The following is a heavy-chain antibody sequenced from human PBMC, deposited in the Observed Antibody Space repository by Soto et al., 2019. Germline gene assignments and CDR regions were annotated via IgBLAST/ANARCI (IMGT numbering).Heavy chain of an antibody. V-gene: IGHV4-59*12. CDR2: IDYSGSS. J-gene: IGHJ3*02. D-gene: IGHD6-19*01. CDR1: GGSISTKY. Sequence: SETLSLTCTVSGGSISTKYWNWIRQPPGKGPEWIGYIDYSGSSKSNPSLNSRVTMSVDTSKNQFSLKLTSVTAADTAVYYCASDLGQWLVQGAFDIWGHGTMVTV. CDR3: ASDLGQWLVQGAFDI.